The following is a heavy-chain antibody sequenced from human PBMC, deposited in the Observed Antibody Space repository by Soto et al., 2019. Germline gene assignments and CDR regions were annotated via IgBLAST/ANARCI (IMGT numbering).Heavy chain of an antibody. CDR2: IIPILGIA. J-gene: IGHJ2*01. CDR3: ARGPSGSYYWYFDL. Sequence: QGQLVQSGAEVKKPGSSVKVSCKASGGTFSSYTISWVRQAPGQGLEWMGRIIPILGIANYAQKFQGRVTITADTSTSTAYMELSSLRSEDTAVYYCARGPSGSYYWYFDLWGRGTLVTVSS. CDR1: GGTFSSYT. V-gene: IGHV1-69*02. D-gene: IGHD1-26*01.